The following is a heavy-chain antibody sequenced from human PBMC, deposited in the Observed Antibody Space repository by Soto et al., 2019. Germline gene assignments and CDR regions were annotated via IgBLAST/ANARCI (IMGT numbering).Heavy chain of an antibody. D-gene: IGHD3-22*01. Sequence: QVQLQQWGAGLLKPSETLSLTCAVYGGSFSGYYWSWIRQPPGKGLEWIGEINHSGSTNYNPSLKSRVTISVDTSKNQFSLKLSSVTAADTAVYYCARGRKYYDRIRQDLNWFDPWGQGTLVTVSS. CDR1: GGSFSGYY. J-gene: IGHJ5*02. CDR2: INHSGST. V-gene: IGHV4-34*01. CDR3: ARGRKYYDRIRQDLNWFDP.